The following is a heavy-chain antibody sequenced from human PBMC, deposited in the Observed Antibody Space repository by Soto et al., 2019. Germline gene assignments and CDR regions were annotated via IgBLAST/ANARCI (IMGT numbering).Heavy chain of an antibody. CDR3: VRGGFFSDNHVIIARATICFDP. CDR2: MNPNRTNT. D-gene: IGHD2-21*01. Sequence: ASVNVSCKASGYTFPPYDILWVRQAGGRGLEGMGCMNPNRTNTGNAEKFQGRVSMTRDTSISTAYMELSSLTSEVTAVYYCVRGGFFSDNHVIIARATICFDPWGQGTLVTVSS. CDR1: GYTFPPYD. V-gene: IGHV1-8*01. J-gene: IGHJ5*01.